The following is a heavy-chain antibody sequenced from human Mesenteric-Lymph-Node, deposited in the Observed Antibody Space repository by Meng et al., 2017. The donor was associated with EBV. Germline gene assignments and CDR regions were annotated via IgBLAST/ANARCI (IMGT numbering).Heavy chain of an antibody. V-gene: IGHV4-34*01. D-gene: IGHD3-16*01. CDR2: VNRGGTT. CDR1: GASFSDYY. CDR3: ATIGTFASNIDP. Sequence: QVQLTQWGAGLLKPSATLSLTCAVYGASFSDYYWTWLRQPPGKGLEWIGEVNRGGTTIYNPSLESRITISVDTSKNQFSLKLTSVTAADTAVYYCATIGTFASNIDPWGQGTMVTVSS. J-gene: IGHJ5*02.